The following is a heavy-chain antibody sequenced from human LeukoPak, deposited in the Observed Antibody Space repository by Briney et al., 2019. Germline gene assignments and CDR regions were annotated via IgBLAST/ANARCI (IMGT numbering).Heavy chain of an antibody. D-gene: IGHD3-22*01. CDR3: ARGDYYDSRGYLTFDY. Sequence: ASVKVSCKAPGYTFTGYYLHWVRQAPGQGLEWMGRINPNSGGTSYAQKFRGRVTMTRDTSISTAYMELSRLRSDDTAVYYCARGDYYDSRGYLTFDYWGQGTLVTVTS. V-gene: IGHV1-2*06. J-gene: IGHJ4*02. CDR2: INPNSGGT. CDR1: GYTFTGYY.